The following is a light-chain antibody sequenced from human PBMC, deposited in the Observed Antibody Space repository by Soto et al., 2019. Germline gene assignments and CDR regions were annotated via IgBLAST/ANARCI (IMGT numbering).Light chain of an antibody. CDR1: RSIDNW. CDR3: QQYHRYWT. J-gene: IGKJ1*01. V-gene: IGKV1-5*03. CDR2: KAS. Sequence: DIQMTQSPSTLSASLGDRVTITCRASRSIDNWLAWYQQKPGKAPNLLIYKASSLESGVPSRFSGSGSGTEFTLTISSLQPDDFATYYCQQYHRYWTFGQGTKV.